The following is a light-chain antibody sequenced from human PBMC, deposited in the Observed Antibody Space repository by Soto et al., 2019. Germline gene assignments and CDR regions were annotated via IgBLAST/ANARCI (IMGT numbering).Light chain of an antibody. J-gene: IGLJ1*01. CDR2: EVS. V-gene: IGLV2-14*01. Sequence: QSALTQPASVSGSPGQSITLSCTGTSSDVGRYNYVSWYQQHPGKAPKLLIYEVSNRPSGVSNRFSGSKSANVASLIISGLQAEDEADYYCSSYTSSSTYVFGTGTRSPS. CDR1: SSDVGRYNY. CDR3: SSYTSSSTYV.